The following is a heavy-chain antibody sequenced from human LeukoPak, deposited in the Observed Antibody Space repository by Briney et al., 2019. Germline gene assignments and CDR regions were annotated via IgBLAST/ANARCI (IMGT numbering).Heavy chain of an antibody. CDR1: GFTFSSYA. V-gene: IGHV3-23*01. D-gene: IGHD3-22*01. Sequence: GSLRLSCAASGFTFSSYAMSWVRQAPGKGLEGVSAISGSGGSTYYADSVKGRFTISRDNSKNTRYLQMNSLRAEDTAVYYCAKAYYYDSSGYYPAPFDYWGQGTLVTVSS. J-gene: IGHJ4*02. CDR3: AKAYYYDSSGYYPAPFDY. CDR2: ISGSGGST.